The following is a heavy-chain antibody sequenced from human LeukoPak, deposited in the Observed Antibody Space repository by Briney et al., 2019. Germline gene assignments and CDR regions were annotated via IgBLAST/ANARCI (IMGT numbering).Heavy chain of an antibody. Sequence: PGGSLRLSCTASGFTFSNHALHWVRQAPGKGLEWLTVISYDGRNEYYADSVTGRFTISRDNAKNSLYLQMNSLRAEDTAVYYCARDGRWPPEYWFDPRGQGTLVTVSS. CDR2: ISYDGRNE. CDR1: GFTFSNHA. J-gene: IGHJ5*02. CDR3: ARDGRWPPEYWFDP. D-gene: IGHD1-26*01. V-gene: IGHV3-30*04.